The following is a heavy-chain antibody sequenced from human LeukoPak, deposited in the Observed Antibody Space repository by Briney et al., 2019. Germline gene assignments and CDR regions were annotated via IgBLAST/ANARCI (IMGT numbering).Heavy chain of an antibody. CDR2: IYYSGTT. J-gene: IGHJ3*02. V-gene: IGHV4-31*02. Sequence: SETLSLTCTVSGGSISSDGYYWAWVRQHPGKGLGWIVYIYYSGTTYYNPSLEHRVTLSVDTSKNQFSLRLSSVTAADTAVYYCAKYRDSGGRLAFDIWGQGTMATVSS. D-gene: IGHD2-15*01. CDR1: GGSISSDGYY. CDR3: AKYRDSGGRLAFDI.